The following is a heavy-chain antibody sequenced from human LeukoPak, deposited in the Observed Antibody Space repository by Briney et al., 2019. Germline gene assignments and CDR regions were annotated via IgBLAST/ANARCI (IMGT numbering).Heavy chain of an antibody. Sequence: PSETLSLTCTVSGGSISSSSYYWGWIRQPPGKGLEWIGSIYYSGSTYYNPSLKSRVTISVYTSKNQFSLKLSSVTAADTAVYYCARQRYSNSGGKGTWFDPWGQGTLVTVSS. CDR3: ARQRYSNSGGKGTWFDP. D-gene: IGHD4-11*01. J-gene: IGHJ5*02. V-gene: IGHV4-39*01. CDR1: GGSISSSSYY. CDR2: IYYSGST.